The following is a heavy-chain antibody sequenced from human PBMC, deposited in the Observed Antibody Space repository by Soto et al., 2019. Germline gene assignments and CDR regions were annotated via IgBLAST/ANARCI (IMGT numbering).Heavy chain of an antibody. CDR3: ARGPWDYCSGSYPGFYDY. Sequence: EVQLVESGGGLVKPGGSLRLSCAASGFTFSSYSMNWVRQAPGKGLDWVSSISSSSSYIYYADSVKGRFTISRDNAKNSLYLQMNSLRAEDTAVYYCARGPWDYCSGSYPGFYDYWGQGTLVTVSS. D-gene: IGHD3-10*01. CDR2: ISSSSSYI. J-gene: IGHJ4*02. V-gene: IGHV3-21*01. CDR1: GFTFSSYS.